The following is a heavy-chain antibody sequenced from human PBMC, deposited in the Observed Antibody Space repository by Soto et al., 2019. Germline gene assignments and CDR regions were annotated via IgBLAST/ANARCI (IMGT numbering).Heavy chain of an antibody. CDR1: GLTLSTNA. D-gene: IGHD3-9*01. CDR2: ITGNSDIT. V-gene: IGHV3-23*01. Sequence: EVQLLESGGGLVQPGGSLRLSCVASGLTLSTNAMTWVRQAPGKGLEWVAFITGNSDITYYADSVKGRFTVSRDNSKNTLYLQLTSLRAADTAVYYCAKALVTGFYSTLDSWGQGTPVTVSS. CDR3: AKALVTGFYSTLDS. J-gene: IGHJ5*01.